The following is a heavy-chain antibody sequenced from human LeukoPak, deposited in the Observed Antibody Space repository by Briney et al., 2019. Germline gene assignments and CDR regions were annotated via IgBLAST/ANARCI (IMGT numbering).Heavy chain of an antibody. CDR2: ISAYNGNT. Sequence: GASVKVSCKASGGTFSSYAISWVRQAPGQGLEWMGWISAYNGNTNYAQKLQGRVTMTRDMSTSTVYMELSSLRSEDTAVYYCARDMVGVDPYYYYYMDVWGKGTTVTVSS. V-gene: IGHV1-18*01. CDR1: GGTFSSYA. D-gene: IGHD3-22*01. CDR3: ARDMVGVDPYYYYYMDV. J-gene: IGHJ6*03.